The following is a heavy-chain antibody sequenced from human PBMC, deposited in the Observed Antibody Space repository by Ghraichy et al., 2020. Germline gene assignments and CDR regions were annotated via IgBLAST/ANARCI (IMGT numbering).Heavy chain of an antibody. CDR3: ATPLFGVSKAYFQH. CDR1: GFTLSSYS. Sequence: LSLTCAASGFTLSSYSMSWVRQAPGKGLEWVANIKEDGSEKNYVDSVKGRFTISRDDAKNSLYLQMNSLRAEDSAMYYCATPLFGVSKAYFQHWGQGTLVAVSS. V-gene: IGHV3-7*03. CDR2: IKEDGSEK. D-gene: IGHD3-16*01. J-gene: IGHJ1*01.